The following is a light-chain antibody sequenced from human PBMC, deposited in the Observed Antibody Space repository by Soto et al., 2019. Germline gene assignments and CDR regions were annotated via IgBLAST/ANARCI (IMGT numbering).Light chain of an antibody. CDR1: SSNIGSGT. CDR3: AAWDDILNGHGV. Sequence: QTALTQPPSVSWPPGQWVTISCSGSSSNIGSGTVNWYQQLPGTAPIRNVYATYHRPSGVADPSSASKSGTSASLPISGLLSEDEADYFCAAWDDILNGHGVYGGGTQLTVL. V-gene: IGLV1-44*01. J-gene: IGLJ3*02. CDR2: ATY.